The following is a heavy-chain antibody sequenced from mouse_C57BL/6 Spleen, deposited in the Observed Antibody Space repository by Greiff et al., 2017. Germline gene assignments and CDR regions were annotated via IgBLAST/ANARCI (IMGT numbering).Heavy chain of an antibody. V-gene: IGHV5-4*01. D-gene: IGHD3-3*01. CDR2: ISDGGSYT. J-gene: IGHJ3*01. CDR1: GFTFSSYA. Sequence: EVQRVESGGGLVKPGGSLKLSCAASGFTFSSYAMSWVRQTPEKRLEWVATISDGGSYTYYPDNVKGRFTISRDNDKNNLYQQKSHLKSEDTAMYYCARDGGCAYWGQGTLVTVSA. CDR3: ARDGGCAY.